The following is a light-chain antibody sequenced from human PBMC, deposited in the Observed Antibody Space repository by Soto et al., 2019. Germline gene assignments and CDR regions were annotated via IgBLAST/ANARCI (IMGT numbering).Light chain of an antibody. CDR3: QSYDSRLSAVV. J-gene: IGLJ2*01. CDR2: DNS. CDR1: SSNIGAGFD. Sequence: QSVLTQPPSVSGAPGQRVTISCTGNSSNIGAGFDVHWYQQLPGTAPKLLIYDNSNRPSGVPDRFSGSKSGTSASLANTGLQAEDGTDYYCQSYDSRLSAVVFGGGTKRTVL. V-gene: IGLV1-40*01.